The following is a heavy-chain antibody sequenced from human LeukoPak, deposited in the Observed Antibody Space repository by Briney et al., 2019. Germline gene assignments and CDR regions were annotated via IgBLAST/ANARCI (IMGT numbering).Heavy chain of an antibody. CDR1: GYTFTGYY. CDR2: INPNSGGT. V-gene: IGHV1-2*02. D-gene: IGHD3-3*01. CDR3: AKPRYDFWSGYTLDP. Sequence: APVKVSSLASGYTFTGYYMHWVRQAPGQGLEWMGWINPNSGGTNYAQKFQGRVTMTRDTSISTAYMELSRLRSDDTAVYYCAKPRYDFWSGYTLDPWGQGTLVTVSS. J-gene: IGHJ5*02.